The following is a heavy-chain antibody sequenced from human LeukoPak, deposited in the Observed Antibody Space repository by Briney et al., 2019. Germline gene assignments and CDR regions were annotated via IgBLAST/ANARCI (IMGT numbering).Heavy chain of an antibody. J-gene: IGHJ3*02. D-gene: IGHD1-26*01. CDR3: AKDPNPPALIVGATIGGDAFDI. CDR2: INSNGGST. V-gene: IGHV3-64*01. CDR1: GFTFSSYG. Sequence: GGSLRLSCAASGFTFSSYGMHWVRQAPGKGLEYVSAINSNGGSTYYANSVKGRFTISRDNSKNTLYLQMGSLRAEDTAVYYCAKDPNPPALIVGATIGGDAFDIWGQGTMVTVSS.